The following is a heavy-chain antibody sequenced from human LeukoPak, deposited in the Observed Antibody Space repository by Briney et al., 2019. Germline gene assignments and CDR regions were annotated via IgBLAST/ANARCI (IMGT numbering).Heavy chain of an antibody. CDR1: GYTFTSYG. CDR3: AIRQYYFDY. J-gene: IGHJ4*02. CDR2: ISAYNGNT. V-gene: IGHV1-18*01. Sequence: GGSLRLSCAASGYTFTSYGISWVRQAPGQGLEWMGWISAYNGNTNYAQKLQGRVTMTTDTSTSTAYMELRSLRSDDTAVYYCAIRQYYFDYWGQGTLVTVSS. D-gene: IGHD4-11*01.